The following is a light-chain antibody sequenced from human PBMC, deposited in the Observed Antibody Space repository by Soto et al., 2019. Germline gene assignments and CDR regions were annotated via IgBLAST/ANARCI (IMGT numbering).Light chain of an antibody. V-gene: IGKV1-33*01. CDR1: QDIQNY. Sequence: DIQMTQSPSSLSASVGDRVTINCQASQDIQNYINWYQHTPGKAPKLLIFDASNLQPGVASRFSGRASGTDFFLTISSLHPEDFATYFCQHHHDLPYTFGQGTKLDIK. CDR3: QHHHDLPYT. CDR2: DAS. J-gene: IGKJ2*01.